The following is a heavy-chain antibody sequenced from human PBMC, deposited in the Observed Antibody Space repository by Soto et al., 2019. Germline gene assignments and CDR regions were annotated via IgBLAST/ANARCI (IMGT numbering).Heavy chain of an antibody. D-gene: IGHD2-15*01. CDR2: IYPGDSDT. CDR1: GYSFTSYW. V-gene: IGHV5-51*01. Sequence: PGESLKISGNGSGYSFTSYWIGWVRQMPWKGLEWMGIIYPGDSDTRYSPSFQGQVTISADKSISTAYLQWSSLKASDTAMYYCARHSGKYCSGGSCYRLYYYYYGMDVWGQGTTVTVSS. CDR3: ARHSGKYCSGGSCYRLYYYYYGMDV. J-gene: IGHJ6*02.